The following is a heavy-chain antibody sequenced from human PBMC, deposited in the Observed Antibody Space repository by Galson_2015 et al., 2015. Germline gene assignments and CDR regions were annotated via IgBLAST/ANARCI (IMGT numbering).Heavy chain of an antibody. D-gene: IGHD5-12*01. CDR1: GFTFSSYG. Sequence: SLRLSCAASGFTFSSYGMHWVRQAPGKGLEWVAVIWYDGNNKYYADSVKGRFTISRDNSKNTLYLQMNSLRAEDTAVYYCAREESGLRTLSLDFWGQGTLVTVSS. CDR2: IWYDGNNK. J-gene: IGHJ4*02. CDR3: AREESGLRTLSLDF. V-gene: IGHV3-33*01.